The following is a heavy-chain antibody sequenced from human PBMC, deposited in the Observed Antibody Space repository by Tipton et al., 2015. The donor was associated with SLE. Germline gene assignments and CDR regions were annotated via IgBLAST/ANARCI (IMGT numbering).Heavy chain of an antibody. V-gene: IGHV4-59*11. J-gene: IGHJ5*01. D-gene: IGHD6-6*01. CDR3: ARQQYGSSSINWFDS. Sequence: TLSLTCTVSGGPISGHSWSWIRLSPGKGLEWIGYIYDSRITNYNPSLKSRVTMSVDTSKNQLSLHMSYVTAADTAVYYCARQQYGSSSINWFDSWGQGTLVTVSS. CDR2: IYDSRIT. CDR1: GGPISGHS.